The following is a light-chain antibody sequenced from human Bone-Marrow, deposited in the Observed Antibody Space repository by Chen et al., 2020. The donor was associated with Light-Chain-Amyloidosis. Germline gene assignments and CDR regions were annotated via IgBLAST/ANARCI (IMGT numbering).Light chain of an antibody. V-gene: IGLV3-25*03. CDR2: RDT. J-gene: IGLJ2*01. Sequence: SYELSQPPSVSASPGQTARTPCSVDDLPMKYAYWYQQKPGQAPVLVINRDTERPSGISERFSGSSSGTTATLTISGVQAEDEADYHWQSADSSGTYEVIFGGGTKLTVL. CDR1: DLPMKY. CDR3: QSADSSGTYEVI.